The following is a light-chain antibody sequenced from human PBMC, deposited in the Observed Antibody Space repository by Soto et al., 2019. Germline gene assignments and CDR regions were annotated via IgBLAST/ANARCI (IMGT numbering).Light chain of an antibody. CDR2: EVS. CDR3: QSYDSTLSARYV. CDR1: SSDVGAYSF. Sequence: QSALTQPASVSGSPGQSITISCTGTSSDVGAYSFVSWYQQYPDKAPKLIIFEVSNRPSGVSNRFSGSKSGTSASLAITGLQAEDEGDYYCQSYDSTLSARYVFGTGTKVTVL. V-gene: IGLV2-14*01. J-gene: IGLJ1*01.